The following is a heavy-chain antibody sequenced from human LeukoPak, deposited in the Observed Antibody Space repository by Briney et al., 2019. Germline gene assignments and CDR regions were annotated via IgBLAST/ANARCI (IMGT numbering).Heavy chain of an antibody. D-gene: IGHD6-13*01. Sequence: SETLSLICTVSGGSISSSSYYWGWIRQPPGKGLEWIGSIYYSGSTYYNPSLKSRVTISVDTSKNQFSLKLSSVTAADTAVYYCARGDSSSWLRNNWFDPWGQGTLVTVSS. V-gene: IGHV4-39*07. CDR1: GGSISSSSYY. CDR2: IYYSGST. J-gene: IGHJ5*02. CDR3: ARGDSSSWLRNNWFDP.